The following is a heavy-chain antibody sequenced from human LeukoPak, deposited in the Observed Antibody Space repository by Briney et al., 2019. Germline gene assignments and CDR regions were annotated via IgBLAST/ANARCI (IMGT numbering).Heavy chain of an antibody. CDR2: IYYSGST. V-gene: IGHV4-59*01. D-gene: IGHD4-23*01. J-gene: IGHJ4*02. Sequence: SETLSLTCTVSGGSISIYYWSWIRQPPGKGLEWIGYIYYSGSTNYNPSLKSQVTISVDTSKNQFSLKLSSVTAADTAVYYCASFDYGGNSADYWGQGTLVTVSS. CDR3: ASFDYGGNSADY. CDR1: GGSISIYY.